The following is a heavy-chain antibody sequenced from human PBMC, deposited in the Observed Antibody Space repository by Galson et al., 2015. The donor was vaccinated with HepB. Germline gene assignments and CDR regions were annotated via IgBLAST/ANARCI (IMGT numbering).Heavy chain of an antibody. V-gene: IGHV1-69*13. CDR2: IIPTYGTT. J-gene: IGHJ5*02. CDR3: ARVGGKLGYCSGGSCSNWFDP. D-gene: IGHD2-15*01. CDR1: GGTFSSYA. Sequence: SVKVSCKASGGTFSSYAINWARQAPGQGLEWMGGIIPTYGTTKYAQKFQGRVTITADESTNTAYMELSSLRSEDTAVYYCARVGGKLGYCSGGSCSNWFDPWGQGTLVTVSS.